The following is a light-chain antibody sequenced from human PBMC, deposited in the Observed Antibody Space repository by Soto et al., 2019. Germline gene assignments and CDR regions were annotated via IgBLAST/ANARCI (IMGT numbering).Light chain of an antibody. CDR1: QSLASTS. CDR3: QQSGSSPPT. J-gene: IGKJ1*01. CDR2: GAS. Sequence: EIVLTQSPGTLSLSPGETATLSCRASQSLASTSLAWYQQRLGQAPRLLIFGASNRATGIPDRFSGSGSGTNFTLHIRRLEPEDFSVFYCQQSGSSPPTFGQGSKVDIK. V-gene: IGKV3-20*01.